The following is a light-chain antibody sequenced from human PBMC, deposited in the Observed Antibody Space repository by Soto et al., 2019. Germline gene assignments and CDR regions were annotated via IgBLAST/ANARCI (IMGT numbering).Light chain of an antibody. J-gene: IGLJ2*01. V-gene: IGLV4-69*01. CDR2: LNSDGSH. Sequence: QSVLTQSPSASASLGASVKLTCTLSSGHSSYAIAWHQQQPEKGPRYLMKLNSDGSHSKGDGIPDRFSGSSSGAERYLTISSLQSEDEADYSCQTCGTGIQVFGGGTKLTVL. CDR3: QTCGTGIQV. CDR1: SGHSSYA.